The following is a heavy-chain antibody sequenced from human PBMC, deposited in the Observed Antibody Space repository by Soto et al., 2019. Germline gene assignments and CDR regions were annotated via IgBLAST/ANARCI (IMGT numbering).Heavy chain of an antibody. CDR2: INAGNGYT. CDR1: GYTFSRYA. V-gene: IGHV1-3*01. CDR3: ARGTGPAGHFDY. J-gene: IGHJ4*02. Sequence: ASVKVSCKASGYTFSRYAMHWVRQATGQRLEWMGWINAGNGYTKNSQKFKGRVTITRDTSASTAYMELSSLRSEDTAVYYCARGTGPAGHFDYWGQGTLVTVSS. D-gene: IGHD2-2*01.